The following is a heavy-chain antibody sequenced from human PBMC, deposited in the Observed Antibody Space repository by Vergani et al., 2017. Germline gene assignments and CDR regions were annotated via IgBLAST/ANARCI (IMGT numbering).Heavy chain of an antibody. J-gene: IGHJ6*02. CDR1: GFKFSDHY. V-gene: IGHV3-11*04. Sequence: LEESGGGSVKPGGSLRLSCAASGFKFSDHYMTWIRQAPGKGLEWVSHISPGASTVSYTDSGRGRFTVSRDNDNNSLTLDMTTLRVEDTSLYYCAKNPGISTTRHYYAMDVWCQGTTVTVSS. D-gene: IGHD1-1*01. CDR2: ISPGASTV. CDR3: AKNPGISTTRHYYAMDV.